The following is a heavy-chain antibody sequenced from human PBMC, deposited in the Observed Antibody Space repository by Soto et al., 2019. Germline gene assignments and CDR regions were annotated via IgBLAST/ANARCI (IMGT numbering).Heavy chain of an antibody. CDR2: ISAHNGNT. D-gene: IGHD1-1*01. J-gene: IGHJ4*02. CDR1: GYAFTTNG. V-gene: IGHV1-18*01. Sequence: QVHLVQSGAEVKKPGASVKVSCKGSGYAFTTNGITWVRQAPGQGLEWMGWISAHNGNTNYAQKLQGRVTVTRDTSTSTTYMELRSLRSDDAAVYYCARGRYGDYWGQGAPVSVSS. CDR3: ARGRYGDY.